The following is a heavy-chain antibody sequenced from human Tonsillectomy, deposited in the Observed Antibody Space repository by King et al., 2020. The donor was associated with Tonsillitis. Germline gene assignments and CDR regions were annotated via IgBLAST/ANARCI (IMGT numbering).Heavy chain of an antibody. CDR2: ISWNGGSI. Sequence: DVQLVESGGGLVQPGRSLRLSCAASGFIFDDYAMHWVRQAPGKGLEWGSGISWNGGSIGYAASVKGRFTISRDNAKNSLYLQMNSLRAEDTALYFCTKDTDDFWSGPFDYWGQGTLVTVSS. CDR3: TKDTDDFWSGPFDY. CDR1: GFIFDDYA. J-gene: IGHJ4*02. V-gene: IGHV3-9*01. D-gene: IGHD3-3*01.